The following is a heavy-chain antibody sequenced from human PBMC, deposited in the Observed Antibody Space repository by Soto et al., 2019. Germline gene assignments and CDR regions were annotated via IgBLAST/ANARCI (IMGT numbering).Heavy chain of an antibody. D-gene: IGHD2-21*02. Sequence: ASVKVSCKASGYTFASYYMHWVRQAPGQGLEWMGIINPSGGSTSYAQKFQGRVTMTRDTSTSTVYMELSSLRSEDTAVYYCARVTVVTPTSYYYYYGMDVWGQGTTVTVSS. V-gene: IGHV1-46*01. CDR3: ARVTVVTPTSYYYYYGMDV. CDR2: INPSGGST. J-gene: IGHJ6*02. CDR1: GYTFASYY.